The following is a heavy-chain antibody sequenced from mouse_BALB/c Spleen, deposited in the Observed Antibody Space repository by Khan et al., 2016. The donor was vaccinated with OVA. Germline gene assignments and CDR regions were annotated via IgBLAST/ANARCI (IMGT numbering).Heavy chain of an antibody. Sequence: EVQLQESGPGLVKPSQSLSLTCTVTGYSITSDYAWNWIRQFPGNKLEWMGYISYSGNTKYNPSLKSRVSITRDTPKNQFFLQLNSVTIEDTATYYCARIYGGDFDYWGQGTTLTVSS. CDR1: GYSITSDYA. D-gene: IGHD1-1*01. CDR3: ARIYGGDFDY. CDR2: ISYSGNT. V-gene: IGHV3-2*02. J-gene: IGHJ2*01.